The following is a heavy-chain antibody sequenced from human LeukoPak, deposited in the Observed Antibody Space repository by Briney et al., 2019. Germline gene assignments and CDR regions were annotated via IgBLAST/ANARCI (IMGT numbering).Heavy chain of an antibody. CDR3: TIIPNVILFTHYFEY. V-gene: IGHV1-69*11. CDR1: AATFISSS. CDR2: IIPFLGTT. D-gene: IGHD2-21*01. Sequence: SVKVSCKSSAATFISSSLSWVRQAPGQGLEWMGSIIPFLGTTNYAQKFQGRVTITADEPTRTAYMELTYVRSDDTAVYYCTIIPNVILFTHYFEYWGREPWSPSPQ. J-gene: IGHJ4*02.